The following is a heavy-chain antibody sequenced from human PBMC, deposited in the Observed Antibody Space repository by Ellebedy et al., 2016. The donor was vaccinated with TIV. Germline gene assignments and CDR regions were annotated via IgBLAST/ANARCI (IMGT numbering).Heavy chain of an antibody. D-gene: IGHD6-19*01. Sequence: SETLSLXXAVYGGSFSGYYRSWIRQPPGKGLEWIGEINHSGSTNYNPSLKSRVTISVDTSKNQFSLKLSSVTAADTAVYYCARGPYSSGWYAYYYYGMDVWGQGTTVTVSS. J-gene: IGHJ6*02. V-gene: IGHV4-34*01. CDR3: ARGPYSSGWYAYYYYGMDV. CDR1: GGSFSGYY. CDR2: INHSGST.